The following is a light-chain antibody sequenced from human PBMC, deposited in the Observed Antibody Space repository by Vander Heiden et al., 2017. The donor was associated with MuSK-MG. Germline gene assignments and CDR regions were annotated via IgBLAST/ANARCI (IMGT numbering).Light chain of an antibody. V-gene: IGKV1-27*01. CDR3: QKYNSDPLT. J-gene: IGKJ4*01. Sequence: DIQMTPSPSSLSASVGDRVTITCRASQGISNYLAWYQQKPGKVPKLLIYAASTLQSGVPSRFSGSGSGTDFTLTISSLQPEDGATYYCQKYNSDPLTFGGGTKVEIK. CDR1: QGISNY. CDR2: AAS.